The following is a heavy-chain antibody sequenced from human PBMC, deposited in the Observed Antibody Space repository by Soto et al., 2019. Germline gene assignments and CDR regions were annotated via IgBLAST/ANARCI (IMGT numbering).Heavy chain of an antibody. J-gene: IGHJ6*02. Sequence: GASVKVSCKASGGTFSSYAISWVRQAPGQGLEWMGGIIPIFGTANYAQKFQGRVTITADESTSTAYMELSSLRSEDTAVYYCARSIFGAVTPNYYYYYYGMDVWGQGTTVTVSS. D-gene: IGHD3-3*01. CDR3: ARSIFGAVTPNYYYYYYGMDV. CDR2: IIPIFGTA. V-gene: IGHV1-69*13. CDR1: GGTFSSYA.